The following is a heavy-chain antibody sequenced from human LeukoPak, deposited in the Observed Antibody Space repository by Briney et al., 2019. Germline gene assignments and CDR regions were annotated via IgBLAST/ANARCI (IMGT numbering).Heavy chain of an antibody. D-gene: IGHD4-17*01. Sequence: GGSLRLSCAASGFTFRNYWMHWVRQAPGRGLVWVARIKSDGTSTTYAEPVKGRFTISRDNAKNTLYVQMNSLRAEDTAVYYCVREDYNDSGWYFDLWGRGTLVTVSS. CDR2: IKSDGTST. J-gene: IGHJ2*01. CDR1: GFTFRNYW. CDR3: VREDYNDSGWYFDL. V-gene: IGHV3-74*01.